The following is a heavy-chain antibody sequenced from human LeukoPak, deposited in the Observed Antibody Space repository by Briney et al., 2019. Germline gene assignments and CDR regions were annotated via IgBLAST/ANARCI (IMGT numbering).Heavy chain of an antibody. CDR2: IYPGDSDT. Sequence: ESLKISCKGSGYSFSTYWIAWVRQMPGKGLEWMGMIYPGDSDTRYSPSFRGQVTISADKSITTAYLQWSSLKASDTAMYYCARRSGVYCSGSSCYSGGWFDPWGQGTLVTVSS. CDR3: ARRSGVYCSGSSCYSGGWFDP. J-gene: IGHJ5*02. CDR1: GYSFSTYW. V-gene: IGHV5-51*01. D-gene: IGHD2-15*01.